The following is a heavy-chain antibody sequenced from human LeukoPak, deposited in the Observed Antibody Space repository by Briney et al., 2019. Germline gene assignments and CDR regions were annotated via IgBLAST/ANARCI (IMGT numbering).Heavy chain of an antibody. V-gene: IGHV1-24*01. J-gene: IGHJ5*02. CDR3: ATGPVTSSGYTT. D-gene: IGHD3-22*01. CDR1: GYTLTELS. CDR2: FDPEDGET. Sequence: ASVKVSCKVSGYTLTELSMHWVRQAPGKGLEWMGGFDPEDGETIYAQKFQGRVTMTEDTSTDTAYMELSNLRSEDTAVYYCATGPVTSSGYTTWGQGTLVTVSS.